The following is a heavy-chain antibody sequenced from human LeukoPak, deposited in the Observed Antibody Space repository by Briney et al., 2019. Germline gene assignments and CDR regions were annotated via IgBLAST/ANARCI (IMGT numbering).Heavy chain of an antibody. Sequence: PRGSLRLSCAASGFTFSSYAMSWVRQAPGKGLEWVSAISGSGGSTYYADSVKGRFTISRDNSKNTLYLQMNSLRAEDTAVYYCAKDGRVPYYYDSSGYYRWGQGTLVTVSS. J-gene: IGHJ5*02. CDR3: AKDGRVPYYYDSSGYYR. V-gene: IGHV3-23*01. CDR2: ISGSGGST. CDR1: GFTFSSYA. D-gene: IGHD3-22*01.